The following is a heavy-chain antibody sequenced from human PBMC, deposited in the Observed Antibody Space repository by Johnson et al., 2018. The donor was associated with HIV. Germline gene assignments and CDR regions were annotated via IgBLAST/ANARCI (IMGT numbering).Heavy chain of an antibody. V-gene: IGHV3-33*08. D-gene: IGHD3-3*01. CDR1: GFTFSDYY. Sequence: VQLVESGGGLVKPGGSLRLSCAASGFTFSDYYMSWIRQAPGKGLEWVAVIWYDGSNQYYADSVKGRFTISRDNSKNTGFLQMNSLRPEATAMYYCAAYYDFWSGSYTSGFDIWGQGTMVTVSS. J-gene: IGHJ3*02. CDR2: IWYDGSNQ. CDR3: AAYYDFWSGSYTSGFDI.